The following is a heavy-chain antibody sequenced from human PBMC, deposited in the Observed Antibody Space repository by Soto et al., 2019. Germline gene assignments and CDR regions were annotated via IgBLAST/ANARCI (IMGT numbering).Heavy chain of an antibody. D-gene: IGHD3-16*01. V-gene: IGHV1-69*08. Sequence: QVQLVQSGAEVKKPGSSVRVSGKASGTILSSYTISGVRQAPGQGLEWMGRIIPMLGETNSAQKFQGRVTLTADKATNTAYMELNSLRLEDTALYYCARGLGGRMDDWGQGTTVTVSS. CDR1: GTILSSYT. CDR2: IIPMLGET. J-gene: IGHJ6*02. CDR3: ARGLGGRMDD.